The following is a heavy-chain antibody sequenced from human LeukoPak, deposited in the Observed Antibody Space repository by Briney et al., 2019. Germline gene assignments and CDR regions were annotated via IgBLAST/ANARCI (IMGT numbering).Heavy chain of an antibody. J-gene: IGHJ3*02. V-gene: IGHV3-49*04. CDR1: GFTFGEDA. CDR2: SRSKAEGGPT. Sequence: GGSLRLSCTASGFTFGEDAMSWVRQAPGKGLEWGGFSRSKAEGGPTEYAASVKGRFTSSRDDSKRLASLPMNSPTTEDTPVHSRTRASDWGHYPGSDAFVTWGPGTMVTVSS. D-gene: IGHD3/OR15-3a*01. CDR3: TRASDWGHYPGSDAFVT.